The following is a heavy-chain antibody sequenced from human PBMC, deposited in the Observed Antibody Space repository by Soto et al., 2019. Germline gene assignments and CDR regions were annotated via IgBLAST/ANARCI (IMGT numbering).Heavy chain of an antibody. Sequence: GGSLRLSCAASGFTFSSYWMSWVRQAPGKGLEWVANIKQDGSEKYYVDSVKGRFTISRDNDKNSLYLQMNSLRAEDTAVYYCARDKRRSITIFGVVTSYDAFDIWGQGTMVTVSS. J-gene: IGHJ3*02. V-gene: IGHV3-7*01. CDR3: ARDKRRSITIFGVVTSYDAFDI. CDR2: IKQDGSEK. D-gene: IGHD3-3*01. CDR1: GFTFSSYW.